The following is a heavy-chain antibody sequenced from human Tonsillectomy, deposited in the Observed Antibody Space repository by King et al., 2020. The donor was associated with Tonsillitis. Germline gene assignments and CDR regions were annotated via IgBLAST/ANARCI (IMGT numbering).Heavy chain of an antibody. V-gene: IGHV3-30*18. CDR1: GVIFANYG. CDR3: AKEPGYGSTWTDLHSDYGMDV. D-gene: IGHD6-13*01. CDR2: ISNDANNE. Sequence: VQLVESGGGVVQPGGSLRLSCTVSGVIFANYGMHWVRQAPGKGLEWVAAISNDANNEFYAAYVEGRFTISRDNSMNTMYLQMSSLIFEDTAVYYCAKEPGYGSTWTDLHSDYGMDVWGLGTTVTVS. J-gene: IGHJ6*02.